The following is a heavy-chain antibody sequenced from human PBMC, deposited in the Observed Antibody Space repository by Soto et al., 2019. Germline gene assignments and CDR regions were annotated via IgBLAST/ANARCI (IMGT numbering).Heavy chain of an antibody. D-gene: IGHD1-26*01. CDR2: IYSGAST. CDR3: ARSIVGAVTGVFDI. CDR1: GFTVSSNY. J-gene: IGHJ3*02. V-gene: IGHV3-53*01. Sequence: PVGSLRLSCAASGFTVSSNYMNWVRQAPGKGLEWVSVIYSGASTYYADSVKGRFTTSRDNSKNMLYLQMNSLRAEDTAVYYCARSIVGAVTGVFDIWGQGTMVTVSS.